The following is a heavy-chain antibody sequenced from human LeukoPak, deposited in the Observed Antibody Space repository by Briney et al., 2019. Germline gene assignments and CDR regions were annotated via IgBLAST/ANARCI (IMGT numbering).Heavy chain of an antibody. CDR3: ARPSIAAAGNWFDP. Sequence: AASVKVSCKASGYTFTSYAMNWVRQAPGQGLEWMGWINTNTGNPTYAQGFTGRFVFSSDTSVSTAYLQISSLKAEDTAVYYCARPSIAAAGNWFDPWGQGTLVTVSS. D-gene: IGHD6-13*01. J-gene: IGHJ5*02. CDR1: GYTFTSYA. V-gene: IGHV7-4-1*02. CDR2: INTNTGNP.